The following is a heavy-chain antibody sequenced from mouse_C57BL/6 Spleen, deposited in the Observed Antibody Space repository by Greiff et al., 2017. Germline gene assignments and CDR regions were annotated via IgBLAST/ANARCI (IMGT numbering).Heavy chain of an antibody. Sequence: VQLQLSGAELAKPGASVKLSCKASGYTFTSYWMHWVKQRPGQGLEWIGYNNPSSGYTKYNQNFKDKATLTSDKSSSSAYMQLGSLTYGYSAVYYCESDSNYLSMDYWGQRGSVTVST. CDR2: NNPSSGYT. V-gene: IGHV1-7*01. J-gene: IGHJ4*01. D-gene: IGHD2-5*01. CDR1: GYTFTSYW. CDR3: ESDSNYLSMDY.